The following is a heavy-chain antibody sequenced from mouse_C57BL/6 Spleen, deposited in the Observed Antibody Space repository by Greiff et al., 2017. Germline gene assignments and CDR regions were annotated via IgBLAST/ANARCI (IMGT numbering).Heavy chain of an antibody. CDR1: GYTFTDYN. Sequence: EVQLHQSGPELVKPGASVKMSCKASGYTFTDYNMHWVKQSHGKSLEWIGYINPNNGGTSYNQKFKGKATLTVNKSSSTAYMELRSLTSEDSAVYYCAEDYYGSTYAMDYWGQGTSVTVSS. CDR3: AEDYYGSTYAMDY. V-gene: IGHV1-22*01. D-gene: IGHD1-1*01. J-gene: IGHJ4*01. CDR2: INPNNGGT.